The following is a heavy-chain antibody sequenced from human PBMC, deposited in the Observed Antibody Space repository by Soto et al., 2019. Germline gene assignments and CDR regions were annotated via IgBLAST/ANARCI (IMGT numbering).Heavy chain of an antibody. D-gene: IGHD1-7*01. J-gene: IGHJ5*02. CDR1: GGCISSYR. Sequence: SETLSLTCTVSGGCISSYRWSWIRQPAGKGLEWIGRLNTYGNTHYNPSLKSRVTVSVDTSRNQFFLTLRSVTAADSAVYHCGRESGETWDYEASWGQGTPVTVSS. CDR2: LNTYGNT. CDR3: GRESGETWDYEAS. V-gene: IGHV4-4*07.